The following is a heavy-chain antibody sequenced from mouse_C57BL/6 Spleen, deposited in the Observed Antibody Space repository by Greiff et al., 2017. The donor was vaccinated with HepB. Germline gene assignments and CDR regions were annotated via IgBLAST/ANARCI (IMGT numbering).Heavy chain of an antibody. CDR3: AIYDYDGTMDY. D-gene: IGHD2-4*01. CDR1: GFTFSDYG. CDR2: ISSGSSTI. J-gene: IGHJ4*01. Sequence: EVMLVESGGGLVKPGGSLKLSCAASGFTFSDYGMHWVRQAPEKGLEWVAYISSGSSTIYYADTVKGRFTISRDNAKNTLFLQMTSLRSEDTAMYYCAIYDYDGTMDYWGQGTSVTVSS. V-gene: IGHV5-17*01.